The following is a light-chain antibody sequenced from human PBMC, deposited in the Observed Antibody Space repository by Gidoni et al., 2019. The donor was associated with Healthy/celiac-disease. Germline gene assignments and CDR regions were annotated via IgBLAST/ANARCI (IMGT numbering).Light chain of an antibody. Sequence: DIQMTQSPSSLSASVGDRVTITCRASQSISSYLNWYQQKPGKAPKLLIYAASSLQSGVPSRFSGSGSGTDFTLTNSSLQPEDFATYYCQQSYSTLRTFGQGTKLEI. J-gene: IGKJ2*01. CDR3: QQSYSTLRT. CDR2: AAS. CDR1: QSISSY. V-gene: IGKV1-39*01.